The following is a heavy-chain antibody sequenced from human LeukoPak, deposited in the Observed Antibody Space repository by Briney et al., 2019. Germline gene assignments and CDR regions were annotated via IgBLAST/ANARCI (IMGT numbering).Heavy chain of an antibody. J-gene: IGHJ4*02. D-gene: IGHD2-15*01. V-gene: IGHV3-30*18. Sequence: GRSLRLSCAASGFTFSSYGMHWVRQAPGKGLEWVAVISYDGSNKYYADSVKGRFTISRDNSKNTLYLQMNSLRAEDTAVYYCAKKSNRVVAATGVDYWGQGTLVTVSS. CDR1: GFTFSSYG. CDR3: AKKSNRVVAATGVDY. CDR2: ISYDGSNK.